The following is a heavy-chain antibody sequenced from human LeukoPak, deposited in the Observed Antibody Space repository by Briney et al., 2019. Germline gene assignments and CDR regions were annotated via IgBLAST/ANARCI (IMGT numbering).Heavy chain of an antibody. J-gene: IGHJ4*02. CDR2: ISSSGSTI. Sequence: PGGSLRLFCAASGFTFSDYYMSWIRQAPGKGLEWVPYISSSGSTIYYADSVKGRFTISRDNAKNSLYLQMNSLRAEDTAVYYCNSGSSRHVDYWGQGTLVTVSS. D-gene: IGHD6-6*01. CDR1: GFTFSDYY. CDR3: NSGSSRHVDY. V-gene: IGHV3-11*01.